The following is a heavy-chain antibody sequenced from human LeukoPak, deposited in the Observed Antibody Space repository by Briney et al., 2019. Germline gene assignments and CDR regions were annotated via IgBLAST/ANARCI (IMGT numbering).Heavy chain of an antibody. CDR2: ISWNSRSI. D-gene: IGHD5-12*01. Sequence: SLRLSCAASGFTFDDYAMHWVRQAPGRGLEWVSGISWNSRSIGYADSVKGRATISRDNAKKSLYPQMNSLRAEDTAFYYCAKGASIVAGYVDYWGQGTLVTVSS. V-gene: IGHV3-9*01. CDR3: AKGASIVAGYVDY. CDR1: GFTFDDYA. J-gene: IGHJ4*02.